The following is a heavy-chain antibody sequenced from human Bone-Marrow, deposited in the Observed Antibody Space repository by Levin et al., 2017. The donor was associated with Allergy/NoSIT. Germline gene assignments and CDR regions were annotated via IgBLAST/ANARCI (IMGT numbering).Heavy chain of an antibody. CDR3: AAAYPGIVATGSWDY. CDR1: GFTFNNYW. V-gene: IGHV3-7*01. J-gene: IGHJ4*02. CDR2: IKPDGSEK. D-gene: IGHD6-13*01. Sequence: GGSLRLSCAASGFTFNNYWLTWVRQAPGKGLEWVANIKPDGSEKYYGDSVKGRFTISRDNAKNSLYLQMDSLRAEDTAVYYCAAAYPGIVATGSWDYWGLGTLVTVSS.